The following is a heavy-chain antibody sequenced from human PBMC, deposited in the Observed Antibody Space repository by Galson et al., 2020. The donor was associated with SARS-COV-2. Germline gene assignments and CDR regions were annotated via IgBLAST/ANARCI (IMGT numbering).Heavy chain of an antibody. Sequence: SETLSLTCTVSGGSISSADHSWSWIRQPPGKGLEWIGYIFYSGTTYYNPSLTSRVTITVDTSRNQFSLKMTSVTAADPAVYYGARGRVHRNIVVAGGVSYYAMDVWGQGTRVTVSS. CDR2: IFYSGTT. D-gene: IGHD3-22*01. J-gene: IGHJ6*02. CDR3: ARGRVHRNIVVAGGVSYYAMDV. V-gene: IGHV4-30-4*01. CDR1: GGSISSADHS.